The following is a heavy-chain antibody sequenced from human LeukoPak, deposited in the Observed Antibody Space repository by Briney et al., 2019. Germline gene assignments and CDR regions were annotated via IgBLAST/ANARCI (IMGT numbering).Heavy chain of an antibody. J-gene: IGHJ4*02. Sequence: GGSLRLSCAASGFTFSSYGMHWVRQAPGKGLEWVAFIRYDGSNKYYADSVKGRFTISRDNSKNTLYLQMNSLRAEDTAVCYCAKDVEYSRRFDYWGQGTLVTVSS. V-gene: IGHV3-30*02. CDR1: GFTFSSYG. CDR3: AKDVEYSRRFDY. CDR2: IRYDGSNK. D-gene: IGHD6-6*01.